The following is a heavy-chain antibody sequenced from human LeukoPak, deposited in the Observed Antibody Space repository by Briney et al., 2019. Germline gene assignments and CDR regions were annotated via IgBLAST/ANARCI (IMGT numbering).Heavy chain of an antibody. V-gene: IGHV3-23*01. CDR3: ATPYYDSSGYLFPFDY. CDR1: ELTFSNYA. J-gene: IGHJ4*02. CDR2: ISGSGGRT. Sequence: PGGSLRLSCAASELTFSNYAMSWVRQAPGKGLQWVSGISGSGGRTYYADSVMGRFTISRDNSKNTLYLQMNSLRAEDTAVYYCATPYYDSSGYLFPFDYWGQGTLVTVSS. D-gene: IGHD3-22*01.